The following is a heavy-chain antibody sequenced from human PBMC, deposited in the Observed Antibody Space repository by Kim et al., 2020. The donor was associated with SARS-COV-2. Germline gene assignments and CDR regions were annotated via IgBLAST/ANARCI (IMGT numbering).Heavy chain of an antibody. V-gene: IGHV3-23*01. J-gene: IGHJ6*02. CDR2: ISGSGGST. CDR1: GFTFSSYA. Sequence: GGSLRLSCAASGFTFSSYAMSWVRQAPGKGLEWVSAISGSGGSTYYADSVKGRFTISRDNSKNTLYLQMNSLRAEDTAVYYCAKDGVVVVAATRTYYYYGMDVWGQGTTVTVSS. CDR3: AKDGVVVVAATRTYYYYGMDV. D-gene: IGHD2-15*01.